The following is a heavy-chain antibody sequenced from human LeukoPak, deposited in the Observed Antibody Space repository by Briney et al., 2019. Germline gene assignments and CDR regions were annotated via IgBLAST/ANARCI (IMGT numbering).Heavy chain of an antibody. V-gene: IGHV4-34*01. Sequence: SETLSLTCAVYGGSFSGYHWSWIRQPPGKGLEWIGEINHSGSTNYNPSLKSRVTISVDTSKNQFSLKLSSVTAADTAVYYCAREGLDYGTDYWGQGTLVTVSS. CDR2: INHSGST. CDR3: AREGLDYGTDY. D-gene: IGHD4-17*01. J-gene: IGHJ4*02. CDR1: GGSFSGYH.